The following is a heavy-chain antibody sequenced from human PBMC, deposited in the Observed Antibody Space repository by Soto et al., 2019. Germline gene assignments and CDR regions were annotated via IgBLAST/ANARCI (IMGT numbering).Heavy chain of an antibody. J-gene: IGHJ5*02. CDR3: ARGVGYCTSTSCRGWFDP. Sequence: ASETLSLTCTVSGGSISSYYWSWIRQPPGKGLEWIGNIHYSGSTNYNPSLKSRVSISVDTSKNQFSLKLSSVTAADTAVYYCARGVGYCTSTSCRGWFDPWGQGTLVTVSS. CDR2: IHYSGST. V-gene: IGHV4-59*01. CDR1: GGSISSYY. D-gene: IGHD2-2*01.